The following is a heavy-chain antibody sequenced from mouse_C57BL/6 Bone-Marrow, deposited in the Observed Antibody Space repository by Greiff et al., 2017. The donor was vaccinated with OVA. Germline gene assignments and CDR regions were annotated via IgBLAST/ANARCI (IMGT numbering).Heavy chain of an antibody. J-gene: IGHJ1*03. CDR1: GYAFSSYW. CDR3: ARRRQLRLHWYFDV. CDR2: IYPGDGDT. V-gene: IGHV1-80*01. D-gene: IGHD3-2*02. Sequence: QVQLQQSGAELVKPGASVKISCKASGYAFSSYWMNWVKQRPGKGLEWIGQIYPGDGDTNYNGKFKGKATLTADKSSSTAYMQLSSLTSEDSAVYFCARRRQLRLHWYFDVWGTGTTVTVSS.